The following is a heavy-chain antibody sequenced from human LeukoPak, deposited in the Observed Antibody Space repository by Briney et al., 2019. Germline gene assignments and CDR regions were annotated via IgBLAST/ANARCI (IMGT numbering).Heavy chain of an antibody. CDR3: ARAWLVVVGATTDYLGS. CDR1: GFTFRNYR. V-gene: IGHV3-21*06. CDR2: ISDTSKYI. Sequence: GGSLRLSCAASGFTFRNYRMNWVRQAPGKGLEWVATISDTSKYIYYGDSVKGRFTVSRDNAKNSLYLQMDSLRVEDAAVYYCARAWLVVVGATTDYLGSWGQGTLVSVSS. D-gene: IGHD1-26*01. J-gene: IGHJ4*02.